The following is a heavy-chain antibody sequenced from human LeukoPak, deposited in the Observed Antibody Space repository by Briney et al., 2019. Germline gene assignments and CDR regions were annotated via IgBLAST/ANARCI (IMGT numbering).Heavy chain of an antibody. Sequence: GGSLRLSCAASGFTVSDYYMSWIRQAQGKGLEWVSYISSSSSYTNYADSVKGRFTISRDNAKNSLYLQMNSLSVEDTATYYCIRDFRSADLWGQGTLVTVTS. J-gene: IGHJ5*02. CDR1: GFTVSDYY. CDR3: IRDFRSADL. CDR2: ISSSSSYT. V-gene: IGHV3-11*05.